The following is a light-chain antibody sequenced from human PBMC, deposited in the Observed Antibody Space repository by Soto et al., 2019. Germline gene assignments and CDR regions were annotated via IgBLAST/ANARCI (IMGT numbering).Light chain of an antibody. Sequence: DIVMTQSPLSLPVTPGEPATISCRSRQSLLHSNGYDYLDWYLQKPGQSPHRLIYLGSTRASGVPDRFSGSGSGTNVTLKISSVEPEDVGMYFCFQGLQSPFTFGPGTRVDF. CDR3: FQGLQSPFT. CDR1: QSLLHSNGYDY. J-gene: IGKJ3*01. CDR2: LGS. V-gene: IGKV2-28*01.